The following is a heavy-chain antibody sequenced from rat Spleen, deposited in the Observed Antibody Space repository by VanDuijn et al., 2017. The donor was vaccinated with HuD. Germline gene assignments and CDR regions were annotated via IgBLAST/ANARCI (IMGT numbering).Heavy chain of an antibody. CDR2: IWNSGGT. CDR1: GFSLTRYN. J-gene: IGHJ2*01. D-gene: IGHD1-4*01. CDR3: ASGIHDY. V-gene: IGHV2-41*01. Sequence: QVQLKESGPGLVQPSQTLSLTCTVSGFSLTRYNVHWVRQSTGKGLEWMGVIWNSGGTRYNSALKSRLSISKDTSKSQVLLKMNSLQTEDTAMYFCASGIHDYWGQGVMVTVSS.